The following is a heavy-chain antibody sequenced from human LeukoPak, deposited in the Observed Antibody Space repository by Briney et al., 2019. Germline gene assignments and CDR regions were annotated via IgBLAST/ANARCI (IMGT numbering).Heavy chain of an antibody. V-gene: IGHV3-9*01. CDR1: GFTFSSYS. CDR3: AKDMGAYSSGPLDY. Sequence: GGSLRLSRAASGFTFSSYSMNWVRQAPGKGLEWVSGISWNSGSIGYADSVKGRFTISRDNAKNSLYLQMNSLRAEDTALYYCAKDMGAYSSGPLDYWGQGTLVTVSS. J-gene: IGHJ4*02. D-gene: IGHD6-19*01. CDR2: ISWNSGSI.